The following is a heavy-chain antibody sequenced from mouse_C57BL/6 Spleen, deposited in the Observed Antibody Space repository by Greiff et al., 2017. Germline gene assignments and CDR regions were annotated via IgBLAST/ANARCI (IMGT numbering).Heavy chain of an antibody. CDR3: ARGGDYAMDY. V-gene: IGHV1-80*01. CDR1: GYAFSSYW. J-gene: IGHJ4*01. Sequence: VKLVESGAELVKPGASVKISCKASGYAFSSYWMNWVKQRPGKGLEWIGQIYPGDGDTNYNGKFKGKATLTADKSSSTAYMQLSSLTSEDSAVYFCARGGDYAMDYWGQGTSVTVSS. CDR2: IYPGDGDT.